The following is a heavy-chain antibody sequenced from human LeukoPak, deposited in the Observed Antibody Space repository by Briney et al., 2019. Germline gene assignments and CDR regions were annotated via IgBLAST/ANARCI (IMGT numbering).Heavy chain of an antibody. V-gene: IGHV3-23*01. D-gene: IGHD2-2*01. CDR1: GFTFSSYS. CDR3: AKNGRIVVVPVYFDY. CDR2: ISGSGGST. J-gene: IGHJ4*02. Sequence: GGSLRLSCAASGFTFSSYSINWVRQAPGKGLEWVSAISGSGGSTYYADSVKGRFTISRDNSKNTLYLQMNSLRAEDTAVYYCAKNGRIVVVPVYFDYWGQGTLVTVSS.